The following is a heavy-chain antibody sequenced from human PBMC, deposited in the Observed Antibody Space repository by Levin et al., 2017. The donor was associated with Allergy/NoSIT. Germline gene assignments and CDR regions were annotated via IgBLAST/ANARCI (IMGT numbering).Heavy chain of an antibody. CDR1: GFTFSTYG. V-gene: IGHV3-33*01. CDR2: IWYDGNHK. J-gene: IGHJ6*02. CDR3: ARDVQTVTAYGDYYYYGVDV. D-gene: IGHD3-10*01. Sequence: GGSLRLSCAASGFTFSTYGMHWVRQAPGKGLEWVAIIWYDGNHKYYTDSVKGRFTISRDNSKNTLYLQMDSLRAEDTAVYYCARDVQTVTAYGDYYYYGVDVWGQGTTVSVSS.